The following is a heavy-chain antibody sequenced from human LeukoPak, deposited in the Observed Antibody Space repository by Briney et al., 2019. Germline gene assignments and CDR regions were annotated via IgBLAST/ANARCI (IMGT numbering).Heavy chain of an antibody. V-gene: IGHV1-69*05. CDR3: ARGAYIAAAGPYYYYMDV. J-gene: IGHJ6*03. CDR2: IIPIFGTA. CDR1: GGTFSSYA. D-gene: IGHD6-13*01. Sequence: GASVKVSCKASGGTFSSYAISWVRQAPGQGLEWMGGIIPIFGTANYAQKFQGRVTITTDESTSTAYMELSSLRSEDTAVYYCARGAYIAAAGPYYYYMDVWGKGTTVTVSS.